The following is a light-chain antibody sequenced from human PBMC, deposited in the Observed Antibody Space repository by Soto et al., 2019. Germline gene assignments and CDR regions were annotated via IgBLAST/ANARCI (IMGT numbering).Light chain of an antibody. Sequence: QSALTQPASVSGSPGQSITISCTGTSSDVGGYNYVSWYQQHPGKAPKLMIYEVSNRPSGVSNRFSGSKSGNTASLTISGLQAEDEADYYCSSYTSSSPYVFGPGTKVPVL. CDR2: EVS. J-gene: IGLJ1*01. CDR3: SSYTSSSPYV. CDR1: SSDVGGYNY. V-gene: IGLV2-14*01.